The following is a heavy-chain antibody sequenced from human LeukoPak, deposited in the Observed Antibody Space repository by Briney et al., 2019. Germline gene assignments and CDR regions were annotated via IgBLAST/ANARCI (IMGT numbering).Heavy chain of an antibody. CDR1: GGSINNYY. CDR3: ARQDIDIVATRTFDY. CDR2: IYTRGST. Sequence: NPSETLSLTCTVSGGSINNYYWSWIRQPAGKGLEWIGRIYTRGSTNYNPSLKSRVTKSVDTSKNQFSLKLRSVTAADTAVYYCARQDIDIVATRTFDYWGQGALVTVSS. J-gene: IGHJ4*02. D-gene: IGHD5-12*01. V-gene: IGHV4-4*07.